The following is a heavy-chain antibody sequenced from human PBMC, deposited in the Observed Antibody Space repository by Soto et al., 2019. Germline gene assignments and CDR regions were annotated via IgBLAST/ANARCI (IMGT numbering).Heavy chain of an antibody. Sequence: QVQLVQSGAEVKKPGSSVKVSCKASGGTFSGYTISWVRQAPGQGLEWMGRIIPILGIANYAQKFQGRVTITADKSTSTAYMELSSLRSEDTAVYYCARARRSRNYYYGMDVWGQGTTVTVSS. CDR2: IIPILGIA. J-gene: IGHJ6*02. V-gene: IGHV1-69*02. CDR1: GGTFSGYT. CDR3: ARARRSRNYYYGMDV.